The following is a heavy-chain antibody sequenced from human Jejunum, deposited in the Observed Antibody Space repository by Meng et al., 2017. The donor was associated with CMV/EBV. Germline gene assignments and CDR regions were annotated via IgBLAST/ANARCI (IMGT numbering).Heavy chain of an antibody. J-gene: IGHJ4*02. CDR2: LWYDGSRK. CDR1: GFPLNLSV. CDR3: ARDNDGSSHYSQFDY. Sequence: SGFPLNLSVLPGVRQFHGKGLECVAVLWYDGSRKYFADSVQGRFIISRDDSKNTVYLQMNSLRAEDTAVYYCARDNDGSSHYSQFDYWGQGTLVTVSS. D-gene: IGHD3-22*01. V-gene: IGHV3-33*01.